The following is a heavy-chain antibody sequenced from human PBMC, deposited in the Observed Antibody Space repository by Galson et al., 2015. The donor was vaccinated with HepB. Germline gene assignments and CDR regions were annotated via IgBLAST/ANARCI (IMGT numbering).Heavy chain of an antibody. Sequence: SLRLSCAASGFTFSSYGMHWVRQAPGKGLEWVAVISYDGSNKYYADSVKGRFTISRDNSKNTLYLQMNSLRAEDTAVYYCAKIDPDIVVVPAAPFDYWGQGTLVTVSS. CDR2: ISYDGSNK. J-gene: IGHJ4*02. CDR3: AKIDPDIVVVPAAPFDY. V-gene: IGHV3-30*18. D-gene: IGHD2-2*01. CDR1: GFTFSSYG.